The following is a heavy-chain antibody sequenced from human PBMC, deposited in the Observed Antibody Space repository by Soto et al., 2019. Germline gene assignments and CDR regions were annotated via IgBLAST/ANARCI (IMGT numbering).Heavy chain of an antibody. CDR1: GFTFSSYS. CDR3: ARAYYSSGWYNWFDP. Sequence: NPGGSLRLSCAASGFTFSSYSMNWVRQAPGKGLEWVSSISSSSSYIYYADSVKGRFTISRDNAKNSLYLQMNSLRAEDTAVYYCARAYYSSGWYNWFDPWGQGTLVTVSS. D-gene: IGHD6-19*01. V-gene: IGHV3-21*01. J-gene: IGHJ5*02. CDR2: ISSSSSYI.